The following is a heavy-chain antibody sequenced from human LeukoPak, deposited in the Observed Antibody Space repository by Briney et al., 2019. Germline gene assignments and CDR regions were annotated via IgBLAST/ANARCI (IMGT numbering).Heavy chain of an antibody. Sequence: SETLSLTCTVSGDSISSTTYFWGWIRQPPGKGLEWIGSIYYDGRIYYNPSLKSRVTISVDTSKNQFSLKLSSVTAADTAVYYCASFYDSSGYYSQAYWGQGALVTVSS. CDR3: ASFYDSSGYYSQAY. D-gene: IGHD3-22*01. CDR1: GDSISSTTYF. V-gene: IGHV4-39*07. CDR2: IYYDGRI. J-gene: IGHJ4*02.